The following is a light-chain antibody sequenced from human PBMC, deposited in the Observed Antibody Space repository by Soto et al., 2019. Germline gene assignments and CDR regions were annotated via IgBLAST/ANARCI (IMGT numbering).Light chain of an antibody. V-gene: IGKV1-12*01. CDR3: QQANSFPLT. CDR2: AAS. CDR1: QILNNH. J-gene: IGKJ4*01. Sequence: DLQLTQSPSFLSASVGGRVTITCRASQILNNHLNWYQLRPGEAPKLLIYAASSLQSGAPSRFTGSGSGTDFTLTITSLQPDDIAVYFCQQANSFPLTFGGGTKVEIK.